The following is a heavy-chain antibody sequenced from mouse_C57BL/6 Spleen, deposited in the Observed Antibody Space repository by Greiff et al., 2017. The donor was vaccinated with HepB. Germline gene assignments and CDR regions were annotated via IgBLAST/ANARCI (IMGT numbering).Heavy chain of an antibody. J-gene: IGHJ2*01. V-gene: IGHV1-42*01. CDR2: INPSTGGT. D-gene: IGHD1-1*01. Sequence: EVKLQESGPELVKPGASVKISCKASGYSFTGYYMNWVKQSPEKSLEWIGEINPSTGGTTYNQKFKAKATLTVDKSSSTAYMQLKSLTSEDSAVYYCARGLLRDYFDYWGQGTTLTVSS. CDR3: ARGLLRDYFDY. CDR1: GYSFTGYY.